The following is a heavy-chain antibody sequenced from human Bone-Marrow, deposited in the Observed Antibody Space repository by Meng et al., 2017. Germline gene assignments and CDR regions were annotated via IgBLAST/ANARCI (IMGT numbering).Heavy chain of an antibody. J-gene: IGHJ4*02. D-gene: IGHD3-10*01. V-gene: IGHV1-8*01. Sequence: QGQLVHVGAEVKKPGASVKVSCKASGYTFTSYDINWVRQATGQGLEWMGWMNPNSGNTGYAQKFQGRVTMTRNTSISTAYMELRSLRSDDTAVYYCARDRPIIAPGRFDYWGQGTLVTVSS. CDR1: GYTFTSYD. CDR3: ARDRPIIAPGRFDY. CDR2: MNPNSGNT.